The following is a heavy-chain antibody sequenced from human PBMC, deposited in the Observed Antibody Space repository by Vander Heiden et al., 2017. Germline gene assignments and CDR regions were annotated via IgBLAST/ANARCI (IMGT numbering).Heavy chain of an antibody. V-gene: IGHV3-15*07. J-gene: IGHJ3*02. D-gene: IGHD1-26*01. CDR2: IKSKAEGGET. CDR3: TTGGSYSAFDI. CDR1: GFSFTDDW. Sequence: EVQLVESGGGLVKPGGSLRLSCAVSGFSFTDDWMNWVRKARRRGLEWVGRIKSKAEGGETDDAAPGKGRFTISRDDSENTVYLKMNSLKSEDTAVYYCTTGGSYSAFDIWGQGTMVTVSS.